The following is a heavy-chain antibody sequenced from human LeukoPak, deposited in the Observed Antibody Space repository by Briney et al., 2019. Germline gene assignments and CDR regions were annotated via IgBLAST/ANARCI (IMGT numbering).Heavy chain of an antibody. J-gene: IGHJ4*03. CDR3: ARDPYYYDSSNYRYSDY. D-gene: IGHD3-22*01. CDR1: GFTFSTYE. Sequence: PGGSLRLSCAASGFTFSTYEMNWVRQAPGKGLEWVSYISGSGGAIYYADSVKGRVTISRDNAKNSLHLQMNSLRAEDTAVYYCARDPYYYDSSNYRYSDYWGQGTLVTVSS. V-gene: IGHV3-48*03. CDR2: ISGSGGAI.